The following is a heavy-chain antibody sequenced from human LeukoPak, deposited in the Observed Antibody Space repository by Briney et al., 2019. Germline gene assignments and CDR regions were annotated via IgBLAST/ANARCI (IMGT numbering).Heavy chain of an antibody. V-gene: IGHV3-23*01. D-gene: IGHD5-18*01. J-gene: IGHJ4*02. CDR3: AKDLRGYTYGRDYYFDN. CDR2: FSGSGGST. Sequence: GGSLRLSCATSGFTFSIYGMSWVRQAPGKGLEWVSGFSGSGGSTNYADSVKGRFTISRDNSKNTLYLQMNNLRAEDTAQYYCAKDLRGYTYGRDYYFDNWGQGTLVTVSS. CDR1: GFTFSIYG.